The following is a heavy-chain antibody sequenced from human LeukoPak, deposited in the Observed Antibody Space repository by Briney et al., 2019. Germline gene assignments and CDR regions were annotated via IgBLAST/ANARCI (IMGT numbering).Heavy chain of an antibody. CDR2: ISSSSSYI. V-gene: IGHV3-21*01. D-gene: IGHD4-23*01. J-gene: IGHJ3*02. CDR3: VRDLGTVVTGAFDI. CDR1: GFTFSSYS. Sequence: PGGSLRLSCAASGFTFSSYSMNWVRQAPGKGLEWVSSISSSSSYIYYADSVKGRFTISRDNAKNSLYLQMNSLRAEDTAVYYCVRDLGTVVTGAFDIWGQGTMVTVSS.